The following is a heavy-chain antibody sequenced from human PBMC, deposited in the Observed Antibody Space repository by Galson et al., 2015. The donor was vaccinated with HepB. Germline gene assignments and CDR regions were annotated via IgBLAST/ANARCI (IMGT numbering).Heavy chain of an antibody. CDR2: ISAHNGST. CDR3: ARDSLRQLVGVSWFDP. V-gene: IGHV1-18*01. D-gene: IGHD3-16*01. CDR1: GYAFTSYG. J-gene: IGHJ5*02. Sequence: SVKVSCKASGYAFTSYGISWVRQAPGQGLEWMGWISAHNGSTKYAQNFQGRVAVTTDTSANIGYMELRSLRSDDTAVYLCARDSLRQLVGVSWFDPWGQGT.